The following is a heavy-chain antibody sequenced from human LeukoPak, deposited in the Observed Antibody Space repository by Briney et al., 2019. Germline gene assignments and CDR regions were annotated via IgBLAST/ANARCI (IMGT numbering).Heavy chain of an antibody. Sequence: PSETLSLTCTVSGGSINNGGYYWSWIRQHPGKGLEWIGYVYYSGSSYYNPSLRSRVTISVDTSKNHFSLKLSSVTAADTAVYYCARNRDGYNSFDYWGQGTLVTVSS. CDR1: GGSINNGGYY. CDR3: ARNRDGYNSFDY. V-gene: IGHV4-31*03. CDR2: VYYSGSS. J-gene: IGHJ4*02. D-gene: IGHD5-24*01.